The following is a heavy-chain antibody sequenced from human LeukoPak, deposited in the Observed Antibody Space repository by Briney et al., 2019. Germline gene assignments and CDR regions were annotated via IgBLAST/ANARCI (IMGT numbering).Heavy chain of an antibody. CDR1: GGTFSSYA. CDR3: ARVRGSSSWYSYFDY. J-gene: IGHJ4*02. CDR2: IIPIFGTA. V-gene: IGHV1-69*05. Sequence: SVKVSCKASGGTFSSYAISWVRQAPGQGLEWMGGIIPIFGTANYAQKFQGRVTITTDESTSTAYMELSSLRSEDAAVYFCARVRGSSSWYSYFDYWGQGTLVTVSS. D-gene: IGHD6-13*01.